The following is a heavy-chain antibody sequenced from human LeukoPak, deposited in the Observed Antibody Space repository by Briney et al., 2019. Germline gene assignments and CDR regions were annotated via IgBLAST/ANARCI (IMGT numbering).Heavy chain of an antibody. CDR1: GFTFSDYY. D-gene: IGHD5-18*01. Sequence: GGSLRLSCAASGFTFSDYYMSWIRQAPGKGLEGVSYISSSGSTIYYADSVKGRFTISRDNAKNSLYLQMNSLRAEDTAVYYCARTVDTAMVDNWFDPWGQGTLVTVSS. CDR2: ISSSGSTI. V-gene: IGHV3-11*01. J-gene: IGHJ5*02. CDR3: ARTVDTAMVDNWFDP.